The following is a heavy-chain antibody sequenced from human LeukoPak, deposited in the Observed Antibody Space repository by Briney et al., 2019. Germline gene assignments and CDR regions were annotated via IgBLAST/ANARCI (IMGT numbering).Heavy chain of an antibody. CDR1: GYIFTNYG. Sequence: GASVKVSCKASGYIFTNYGISWVRQAPGQGLEWMGWISTYNGNTHYAQKLQGRVTMTTDTSTSTAYMDLTSLRSDDTAVYYCARSGHRRYYYASGPDYWGQGTLVTVSS. D-gene: IGHD3-10*01. V-gene: IGHV1-18*01. CDR3: ARSGHRRYYYASGPDY. CDR2: ISTYNGNT. J-gene: IGHJ4*02.